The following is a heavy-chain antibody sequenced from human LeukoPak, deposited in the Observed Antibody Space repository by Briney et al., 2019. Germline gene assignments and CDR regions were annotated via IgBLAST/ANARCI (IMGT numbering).Heavy chain of an antibody. CDR2: IYSGGSI. Sequence: GGSLRLSCAASGFTVSSNYMSWVRQAPGKGLEWVSVIYSGGSIYYADSVKGRFTISRDNSKNTLYLQMNSLRAEDTAVYCCARGGRNMAKRSFFGFDPWGQGTLVTVSS. J-gene: IGHJ5*02. D-gene: IGHD5-24*01. CDR3: ARGGRNMAKRSFFGFDP. CDR1: GFTVSSNY. V-gene: IGHV3-66*02.